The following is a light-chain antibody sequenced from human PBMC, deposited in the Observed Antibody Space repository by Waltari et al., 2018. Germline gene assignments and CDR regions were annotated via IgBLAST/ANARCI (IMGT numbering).Light chain of an antibody. J-gene: IGKJ3*01. CDR3: GQGTHLPFT. CDR2: EVS. V-gene: IGKV2-30*02. CDR1: ESLVHSNGNTY. Sequence: DALMTQSPLSLPITPGLPASISCRSSESLVHSNGNTYLSWYQQKPGQPPRRLIYEVSNRDSGVPDRFSGSGTGTDFTLKINRVEAEDVGIYYCGQGTHLPFTFGPGTKLDMK.